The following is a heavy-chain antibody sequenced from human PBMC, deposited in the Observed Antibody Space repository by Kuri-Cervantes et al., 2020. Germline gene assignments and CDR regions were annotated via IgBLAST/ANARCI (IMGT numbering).Heavy chain of an antibody. J-gene: IGHJ4*02. CDR3: ARVGSSSWYSFDY. Sequence: ESLKISCTVSGCSISSSSYYWGWIRQPPGKGLEWIGSIYYSGSTYYNPSLKSRVTISVDTSKNQFSLKLSSVTAADTAVYYCARVGSSSWYSFDYWGQGTLVTVSS. D-gene: IGHD6-13*01. CDR2: IYYSGST. CDR1: GCSISSSSYY. V-gene: IGHV4-39*07.